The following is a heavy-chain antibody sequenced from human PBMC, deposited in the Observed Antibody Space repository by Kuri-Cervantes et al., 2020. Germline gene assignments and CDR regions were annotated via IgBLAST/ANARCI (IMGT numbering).Heavy chain of an antibody. CDR3: ATDQPPRGSYFEY. CDR1: GITVSSNY. V-gene: IGHV3-53*04. J-gene: IGHJ4*02. Sequence: GGSLRLSCAASGITVSSNYMSWVRQAPGKGLEWVSFIYSGGSTYYADSVKGRFTISRQNSKNTLYLQMNSLRDEDTAVYYCATDQPPRGSYFEYWGQGTLVTVSS. CDR2: IYSGGST. D-gene: IGHD1-26*01.